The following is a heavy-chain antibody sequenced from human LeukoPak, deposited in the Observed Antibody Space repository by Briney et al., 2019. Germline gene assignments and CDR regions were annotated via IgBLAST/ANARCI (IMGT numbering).Heavy chain of an antibody. CDR1: AFTFSSYA. CDR3: AKDGYDILTGYPWLDY. J-gene: IGHJ4*02. D-gene: IGHD3-9*01. CDR2: ISGSGGST. V-gene: IGHV3-23*01. Sequence: GGSLRLSCAASAFTFSSYAMSWVRQAPGKGLEWVSVISGSGGSTFYADSVKGRFTISRDNSKNTLYLQMNSLRAEDTAVYYCAKDGYDILTGYPWLDYWGQGTLVTVSS.